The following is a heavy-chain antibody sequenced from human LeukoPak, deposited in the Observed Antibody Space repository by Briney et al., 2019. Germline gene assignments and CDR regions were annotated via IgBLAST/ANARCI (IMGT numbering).Heavy chain of an antibody. Sequence: SETLSLTCTVSGGSISSSNYYWGWIRQPAGKGLEWIGSIFYTGSSYYNPSLKSRVTISVDTSKNQFSLKLSSLTAADTAVYYCRASRPGGLDYWGQGTLVTVSS. D-gene: IGHD6-6*01. CDR3: RASRPGGLDY. CDR2: IFYTGSS. CDR1: GGSISSSNYY. J-gene: IGHJ4*02. V-gene: IGHV4-39*01.